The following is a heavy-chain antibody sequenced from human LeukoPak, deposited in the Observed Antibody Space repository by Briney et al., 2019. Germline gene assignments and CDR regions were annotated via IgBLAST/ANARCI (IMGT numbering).Heavy chain of an antibody. CDR1: GGSISSSSYY. D-gene: IGHD1-26*01. Sequence: SETLSLTCTVSGGSISSSSYYWGWIRQPPGKGLEWIGSIYYSGSTYYNPSVKSRVTIFVDTSKNQFSLKLSSVTAADTAVYYCARRRSGPTVNYFDNWGQGTLVTVSS. CDR3: ARRRSGPTVNYFDN. V-gene: IGHV4-39*01. J-gene: IGHJ4*02. CDR2: IYYSGST.